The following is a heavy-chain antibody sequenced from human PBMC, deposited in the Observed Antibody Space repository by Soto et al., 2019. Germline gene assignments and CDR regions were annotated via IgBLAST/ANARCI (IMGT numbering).Heavy chain of an antibody. D-gene: IGHD2-2*01. J-gene: IGHJ6*02. CDR3: AITIPFYCSSTSCSRYYYYGMDV. CDR2: IHYSGST. Sequence: SDTLSLSWTFSGCSISSSIYYWGWIRQPPGKGLEWIGSIHYSGSTYYNPSLKSRVTISVDTSKNQFSLKLSSVTAADTAVYYCAITIPFYCSSTSCSRYYYYGMDVWGQGTTVNVSS. CDR1: GCSISSSIYY. V-gene: IGHV4-39*01.